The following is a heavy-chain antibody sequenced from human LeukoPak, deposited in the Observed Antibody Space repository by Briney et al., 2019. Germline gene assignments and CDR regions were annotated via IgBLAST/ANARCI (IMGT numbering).Heavy chain of an antibody. CDR3: ARGSHGRIYDILTGFDY. CDR2: IKPNSGGT. V-gene: IGHV1-2*02. Sequence: GASVKVSCKASGYTFTGHSMYWVRQAPGQGLEWMGWIKPNSGGTNYAQKFQGRVTMTRDTSISTAYMELSRLRSDDTAVYYCARGSHGRIYDILTGFDYWGQGTLVTVSS. CDR1: GYTFTGHS. D-gene: IGHD3-9*01. J-gene: IGHJ4*02.